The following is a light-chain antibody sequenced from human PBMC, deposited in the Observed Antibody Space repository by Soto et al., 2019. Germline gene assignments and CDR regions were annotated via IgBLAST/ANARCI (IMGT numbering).Light chain of an antibody. V-gene: IGKV3-20*01. CDR3: QQYGSSPTWT. Sequence: ESVLTESPGTMSLSPGERATLSCRASQSVSSNYLAWYQQKPCQAPRLIIYGASTRASGIPDRFSGSGSGTDFTPTISRLEPEDSAVYYCQQYGSSPTWTFGQGTKVDI. CDR2: GAS. CDR1: QSVSSNY. J-gene: IGKJ1*01.